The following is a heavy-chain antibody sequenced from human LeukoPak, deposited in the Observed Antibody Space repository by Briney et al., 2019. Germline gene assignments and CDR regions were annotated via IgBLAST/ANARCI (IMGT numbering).Heavy chain of an antibody. Sequence: GGSLRLSCAASGFTFSSYSMNWVRQAPGKGLEWVSSISSSSSYIYYADSVKGRFTISRDNAKNSLYLQMNSLRAEDTAVYYCARDLTPVVVTAILNYWGQGTLVTVSS. V-gene: IGHV3-21*01. J-gene: IGHJ4*02. CDR1: GFTFSSYS. CDR3: ARDLTPVVVTAILNY. D-gene: IGHD2-21*02. CDR2: ISSSSSYI.